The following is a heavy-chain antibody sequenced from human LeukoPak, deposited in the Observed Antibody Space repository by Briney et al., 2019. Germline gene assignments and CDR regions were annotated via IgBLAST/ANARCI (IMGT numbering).Heavy chain of an antibody. CDR2: INPNSGGT. CDR3: ARLDTRITMVRGAKGYGMDV. CDR1: GYTFTGYY. V-gene: IGHV1-2*06. D-gene: IGHD3-10*01. J-gene: IGHJ6*02. Sequence: ASVKVSCKASGYTFTGYYMHWVRQAPGQGLEWMGRINPNSGGTNYAQKFQGRVTMTRDTSISTAYMELSRLRSDDTAVYYCARLDTRITMVRGAKGYGMDVWGQGTTVTVSS.